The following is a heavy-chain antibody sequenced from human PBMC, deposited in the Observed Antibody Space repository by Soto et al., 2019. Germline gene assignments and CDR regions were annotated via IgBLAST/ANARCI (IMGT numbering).Heavy chain of an antibody. J-gene: IGHJ6*02. CDR1: GFTFSSYA. CDR3: ARAPATVTTSDNYYYYYGMDV. D-gene: IGHD4-17*01. Sequence: GGSLRLSCAASGFTFSSYAMHWVRQAPGKGLEWVAVISYDGSNKYYADSVKGRFTISRDNSKNTLYLQMNSLRAEDTAVYYCARAPATVTTSDNYYYYYGMDVWGQGTTVTVSS. CDR2: ISYDGSNK. V-gene: IGHV3-30-3*01.